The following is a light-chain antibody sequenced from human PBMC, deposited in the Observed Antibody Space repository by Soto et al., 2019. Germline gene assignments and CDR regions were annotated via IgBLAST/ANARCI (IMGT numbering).Light chain of an antibody. CDR1: QSISRN. CDR2: GAS. J-gene: IGKJ1*01. V-gene: IGKV3-15*01. CDR3: QQYHNWPPKT. Sequence: EIVMTQSPATVSVSPGERATLSCRASQSISRNLAWYQQKPGQAPRLLIYGASTRATGIPARFSGSGSGTDFTLTISSLQSEDFTVYYCQQYHNWPPKTFGQGTKVEIK.